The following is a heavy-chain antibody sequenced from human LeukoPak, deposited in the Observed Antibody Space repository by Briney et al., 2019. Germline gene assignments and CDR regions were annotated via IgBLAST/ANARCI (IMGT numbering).Heavy chain of an antibody. D-gene: IGHD3-22*01. J-gene: IGHJ5*02. CDR3: ARDLGQYYDTSDNWFDP. V-gene: IGHV3-74*01. Sequence: GGSLRLSCAAPGFTFDDYTMHWVRQAPGKGLVWVSRINSDGINTSYADSVKGRFTISRDNAKNTLNLQMNSLRAEDTAVYYCARDLGQYYDTSDNWFDPWGQGTLVTVSS. CDR2: INSDGINT. CDR1: GFTFDDYT.